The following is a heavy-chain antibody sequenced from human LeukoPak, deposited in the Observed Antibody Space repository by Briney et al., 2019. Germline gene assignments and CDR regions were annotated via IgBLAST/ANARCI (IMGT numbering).Heavy chain of an antibody. Sequence: SETLSLTCTVSGGSISTYSWTWIRQPPGKGLEWIGEIKHSGSTNYNPSLQSRVTISADTSKNQFSLNLRSVIAADTAVYYCTRGLRLGYCSGGSCYYWFDPWGQGTRVTVSS. D-gene: IGHD2-15*01. J-gene: IGHJ5*02. CDR3: TRGLRLGYCSGGSCYYWFDP. CDR2: IKHSGST. V-gene: IGHV4-34*01. CDR1: GGSISTYS.